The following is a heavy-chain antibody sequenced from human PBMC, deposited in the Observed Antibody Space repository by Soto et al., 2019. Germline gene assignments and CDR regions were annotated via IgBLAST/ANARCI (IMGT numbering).Heavy chain of an antibody. V-gene: IGHV3-9*01. D-gene: IGHD2-15*01. CDR3: VRDMVAGGADY. Sequence: EVQLVESGGDLVQPGRSLRLSCAASGLSFENYAMHWVRQPQGKGLEWVSGIYWNSARIGYADSVKGRFTISRDNTKNSLYLQMNSLRVEDTALYCCVRDMVAGGADYWGQGTLVSVSS. J-gene: IGHJ4*02. CDR2: IYWNSARI. CDR1: GLSFENYA.